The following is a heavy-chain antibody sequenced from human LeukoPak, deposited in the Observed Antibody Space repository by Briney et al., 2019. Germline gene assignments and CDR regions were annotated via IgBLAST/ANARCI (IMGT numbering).Heavy chain of an antibody. V-gene: IGHV3-23*01. D-gene: IGHD2-2*01. J-gene: IGHJ4*02. CDR3: AKDDYCSSTSCYSFGFDY. CDR2: ISGSGGST. CDR1: GFTFSSYG. Sequence: GGSLRLSCAASGFTFSSYGMSWVRQAPGKGLEWVSAISGSGGSTYYADSVKGRFTISRDNSKNTLYLQMNSLRAEDTAVYYCAKDDYCSSTSCYSFGFDYWGQGTLVTVSS.